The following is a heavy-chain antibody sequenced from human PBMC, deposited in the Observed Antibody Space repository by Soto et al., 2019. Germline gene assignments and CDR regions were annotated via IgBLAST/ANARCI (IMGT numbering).Heavy chain of an antibody. Sequence: QITLKVSGPTLVKPTQTLTLTCTFSGFSLTSPAVGVNWIRQPPGKAPEWLALIYWDDDNHFSPSLRSRLTITKDTSKNQVILTMTNMDPVDTATYYCAHGSGWLSDYWGQGTQVTVSS. J-gene: IGHJ4*02. CDR1: GFSLTSPAVG. CDR3: AHGSGWLSDY. CDR2: IYWDDDN. V-gene: IGHV2-5*02. D-gene: IGHD6-19*01.